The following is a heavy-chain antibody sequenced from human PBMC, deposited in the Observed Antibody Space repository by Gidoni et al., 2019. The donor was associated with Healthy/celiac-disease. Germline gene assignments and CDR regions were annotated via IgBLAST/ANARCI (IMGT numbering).Heavy chain of an antibody. J-gene: IGHJ6*02. V-gene: IGHV3-15*01. CDR3: TTGAPPYYGMDV. D-gene: IGHD3-16*01. CDR1: GFTFSNAW. Sequence: EVQLVESGGGLVKPGGSLRLSCAASGFTFSNAWMSWVRQAPGKGLEWVGRIKSKTDGGTTDYAAPVKGRFTISRDDSKNTLYLQMNSLKTEDTAVYYCTTGAPPYYGMDVWGQGTTVTVSS. CDR2: IKSKTDGGTT.